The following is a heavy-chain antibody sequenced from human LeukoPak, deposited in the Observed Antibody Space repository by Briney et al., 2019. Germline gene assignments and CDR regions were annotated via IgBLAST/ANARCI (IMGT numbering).Heavy chain of an antibody. D-gene: IGHD6-19*01. CDR3: AKDMGAFIAVAGAIFDY. V-gene: IGHV3-30-3*01. J-gene: IGHJ4*02. CDR2: ISYDGSNK. Sequence: GGSLRLSCAASGFTFSSYAMHWVRQAPGKGLEWVAVISYDGSNKYYADSVKGRFTISRDNAKNSLYLQMNSLRAEDTALYYCAKDMGAFIAVAGAIFDYWGQGTLVTVSS. CDR1: GFTFSSYA.